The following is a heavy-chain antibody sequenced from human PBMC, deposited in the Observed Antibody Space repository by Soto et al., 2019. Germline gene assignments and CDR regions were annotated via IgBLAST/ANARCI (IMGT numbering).Heavy chain of an antibody. D-gene: IGHD2-15*01. J-gene: IGHJ4*02. V-gene: IGHV3-30*18. Sequence: ESGGGVVQPGRSLRLSCAVSGLSFRSHGMHWVRQAPGKGLEWVAFISYDGNNRKYADSVKGRFTISRDNSKDALYLEMSGLRGGDTAVYYCAKDHRNGGSRVDYWGQGTLVTVSS. CDR3: AKDHRNGGSRVDY. CDR1: GLSFRSHG. CDR2: ISYDGNNR.